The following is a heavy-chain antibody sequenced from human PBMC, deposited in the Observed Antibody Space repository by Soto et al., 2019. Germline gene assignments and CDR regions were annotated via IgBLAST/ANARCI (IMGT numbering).Heavy chain of an antibody. CDR1: GGSFSGYY. CDR3: ARSPAGYCSSTSCYFLVRGVRYFDY. Sequence: PSETLSLTCAVYGGSFSGYYWSWIRQPPGKGLEWIGEINHSGSTNYNPPLKSRVTISVDTSKNQFSLKLSSVTAADTAVYYCARSPAGYCSSTSCYFLVRGVRYFDYWGQGTLVTVSS. CDR2: INHSGST. D-gene: IGHD2-2*01. V-gene: IGHV4-34*01. J-gene: IGHJ4*02.